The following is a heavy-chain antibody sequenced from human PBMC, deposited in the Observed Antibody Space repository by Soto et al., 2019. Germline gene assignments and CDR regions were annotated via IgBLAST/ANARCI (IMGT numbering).Heavy chain of an antibody. V-gene: IGHV4-31*11. Sequence: QVQLQESGPGLVKPSQTLSLTCAVSGASISSGGYYWNWIRQHPGKGMEWIGHIYNSGTTHNNPAHKRRLTISLDTSKSPFFLTLYSWTAAATAVYSCAREGSSTVTALRELDIWGDGTVFTVSP. CDR3: AREGSSTVTALRELDI. D-gene: IGHD4-17*01. CDR2: IYNSGTT. J-gene: IGHJ3*02. CDR1: GASISSGGYY.